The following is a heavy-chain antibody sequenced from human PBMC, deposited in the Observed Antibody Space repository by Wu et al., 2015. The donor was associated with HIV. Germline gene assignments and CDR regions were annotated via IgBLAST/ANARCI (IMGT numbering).Heavy chain of an antibody. Sequence: QVQLLQSGAEVRKPGASVRVSCKTSGYIFTDYYIHWVRQAPGQGLQWMGWIIPHSGDTNSAQKFQGRVTLTRDTSISTAYMELSRLRSDDTAVYYCARRITFNYYDSSGHGAFDIWGQGTMVTVSS. D-gene: IGHD3-22*01. J-gene: IGHJ3*02. CDR3: ARRITFNYYDSSGHGAFDI. CDR1: GYIFTDYY. CDR2: IIPHSGDT. V-gene: IGHV1-2*02.